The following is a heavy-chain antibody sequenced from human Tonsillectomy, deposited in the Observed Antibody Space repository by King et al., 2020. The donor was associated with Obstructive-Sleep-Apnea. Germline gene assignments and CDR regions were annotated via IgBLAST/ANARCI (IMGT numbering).Heavy chain of an antibody. Sequence: QLQESGPGLVKPSETLSLTCTVSGGSISSYYWSWIRQPPGKGLEWIGYIYYSGSTNYNPSLKSRVTISVDTSKNQFSLKLSSVTAADTAVDYCARDRRGGYDQLFDWYFDLWGRGTLVTVSS. V-gene: IGHV4-59*01. CDR2: IYYSGST. CDR3: ARDRRGGYDQLFDWYFDL. D-gene: IGHD5-12*01. CDR1: GGSISSYY. J-gene: IGHJ2*01.